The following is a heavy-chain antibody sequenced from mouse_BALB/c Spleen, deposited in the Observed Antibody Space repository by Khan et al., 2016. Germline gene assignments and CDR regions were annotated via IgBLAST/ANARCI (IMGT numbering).Heavy chain of an antibody. CDR1: GYTFTNYG. CDR2: INTNTGEP. Sequence: QIQLVQSGPELKKPGETVKISCKASGYTFTNYGMNWVKQAPGKGLKWMGWINTNTGEPTYAEEFKGRFAFSLETSASTAYVQINTLENEDTATYFCAEDYYGSNWFAYWGQGTLVTVSA. D-gene: IGHD1-1*01. J-gene: IGHJ3*01. CDR3: AEDYYGSNWFAY. V-gene: IGHV9-3*02.